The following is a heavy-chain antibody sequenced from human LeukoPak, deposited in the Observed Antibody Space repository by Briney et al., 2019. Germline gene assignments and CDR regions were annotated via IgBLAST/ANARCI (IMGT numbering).Heavy chain of an antibody. D-gene: IGHD5-12*01. Sequence: PGGSLRLSCAASGFTLSDYSMNWVRQAPGKGLEWVSAISGSGGSTYYADSVKGRFTISRDNSKNTLYLQMNSLRAEGTAVYYCAKIPSGDIVATRYYFDYWGQGTLVTVSS. CDR1: GFTLSDYS. CDR3: AKIPSGDIVATRYYFDY. V-gene: IGHV3-23*01. CDR2: ISGSGGST. J-gene: IGHJ4*02.